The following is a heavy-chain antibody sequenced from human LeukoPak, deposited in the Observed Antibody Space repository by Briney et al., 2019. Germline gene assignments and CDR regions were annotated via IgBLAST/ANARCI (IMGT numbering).Heavy chain of an antibody. J-gene: IGHJ5*02. CDR3: ARDGAYYDFWSGYYKSENKNWFDP. Sequence: SETLSLTCTVSGGSISSSSYYWGWIRQPPGKGLEWIGSIYYSASTYYNPSLKSRVTISVDTSKNQFSLKLSSVTAADTAVYYCARDGAYYDFWSGYYKSENKNWFDPWGQGTLVTVSS. CDR1: GGSISSSSYY. D-gene: IGHD3-3*01. V-gene: IGHV4-39*07. CDR2: IYYSAST.